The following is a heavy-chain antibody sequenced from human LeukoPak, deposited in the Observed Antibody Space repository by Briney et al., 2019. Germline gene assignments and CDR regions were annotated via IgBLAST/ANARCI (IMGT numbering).Heavy chain of an antibody. J-gene: IGHJ6*02. D-gene: IGHD6-19*01. CDR3: ARDRKQWLEYGMDV. CDR1: GFTVSSNY. CDR2: IYSGGGT. Sequence: GGSLRLSCAASGFTVSSNYMSWVRQAPGKGLEWVSVIYSGGGTYYADSVKGRFTISRDNSKNTLYLQMNSLRAEDTAVYYCARDRKQWLEYGMDVWGQGTTVTVSS. V-gene: IGHV3-53*01.